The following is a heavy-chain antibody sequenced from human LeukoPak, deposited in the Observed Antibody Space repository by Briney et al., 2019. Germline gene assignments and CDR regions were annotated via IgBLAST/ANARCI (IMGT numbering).Heavy chain of an antibody. J-gene: IGHJ6*02. V-gene: IGHV4-39*07. Sequence: PSETLSLTCTVSGGSISSSSYYWGWIRQPPGKGLEWIGSIYYSGSTYYNPSLKSRVTVSVDTSKNQFSLKLSSVTAADTAVYYCAREVVGMDVWGQGTTVTVSS. CDR3: AREVVGMDV. CDR2: IYYSGST. CDR1: GGSISSSSYY.